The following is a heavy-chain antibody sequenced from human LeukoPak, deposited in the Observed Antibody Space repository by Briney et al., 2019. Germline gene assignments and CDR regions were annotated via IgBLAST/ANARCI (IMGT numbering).Heavy chain of an antibody. J-gene: IGHJ3*02. CDR3: ARGRFLEWLLGAFDI. D-gene: IGHD3-3*01. V-gene: IGHV1-69*13. CDR2: IIPIFGTA. Sequence: SVKVSCKASGGTFSSYAISWVRQAPGQGLEWMGGIIPIFGTANYAQKFQGRVTTTADESTSTAYMELSSLRSEDTAVYYCARGRFLEWLLGAFDIWGQGTMVTVSS. CDR1: GGTFSSYA.